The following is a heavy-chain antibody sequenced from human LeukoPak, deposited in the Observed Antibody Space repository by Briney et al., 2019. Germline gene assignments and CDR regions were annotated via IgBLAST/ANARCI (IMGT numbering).Heavy chain of an antibody. J-gene: IGHJ6*03. Sequence: SETLSLTCTVSSYSINSGYYWGWIRQPPGKGLEWIGSIYHSGSTYFNPSLKSRVTISVGTSKNQFSLKLSSVTAADTAVYYCARGYCSGGSCYSYYYYNYMDVWGKGTTVTVSS. CDR2: IYHSGST. CDR1: SYSINSGYY. V-gene: IGHV4-38-2*02. D-gene: IGHD2-15*01. CDR3: ARGYCSGGSCYSYYYYNYMDV.